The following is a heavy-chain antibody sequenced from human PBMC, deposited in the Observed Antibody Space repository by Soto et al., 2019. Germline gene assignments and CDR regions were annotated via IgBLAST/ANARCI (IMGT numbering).Heavy chain of an antibody. Sequence: GASVKVSCKASGGTFSSYTISWVRQAPGQGLEWMGRIIPILGVANYAQKFQGRVTITADKSTSTAYMELSSLRSEDTAVYYCASRDCSGGSCYSEPTDYWGQGTLVTVSS. CDR2: IIPILGVA. D-gene: IGHD2-15*01. CDR3: ASRDCSGGSCYSEPTDY. V-gene: IGHV1-69*02. CDR1: GGTFSSYT. J-gene: IGHJ4*02.